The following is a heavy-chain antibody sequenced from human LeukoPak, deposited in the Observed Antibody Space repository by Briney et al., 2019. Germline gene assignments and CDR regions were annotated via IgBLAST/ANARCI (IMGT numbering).Heavy chain of an antibody. Sequence: GSLRLSCAAPGFTFNNYAMTWVRQAPGKGLEWVSAISGSGGTTLYADSVKGRFTISRDNSKSTLYLQMNSLRAEDTAVYYCAKDKRIQVWLKYFQHWGQSTLVTVSS. V-gene: IGHV3-23*01. J-gene: IGHJ1*01. CDR3: AKDKRIQVWLKYFQH. CDR2: ISGSGGTT. CDR1: GFTFNNYA. D-gene: IGHD5-18*01.